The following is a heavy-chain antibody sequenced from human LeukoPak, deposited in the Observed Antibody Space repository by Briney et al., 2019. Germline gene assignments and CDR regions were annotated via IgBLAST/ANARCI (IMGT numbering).Heavy chain of an antibody. CDR3: ATGVMGATSHYGMDV. D-gene: IGHD1-26*01. CDR2: IYHSGST. J-gene: IGHJ6*02. V-gene: IGHV4-4*02. CDR1: GGSISISKW. Sequence: SETLSLTCAVSGGSISISKWWSWVRQPPGKGLQRVGEIYHSGSTNYNPSLKSRVTMSVDKSKNQFSLRLSSVTAADTAVYYCATGVMGATSHYGMDVWGQGTTVTVSS.